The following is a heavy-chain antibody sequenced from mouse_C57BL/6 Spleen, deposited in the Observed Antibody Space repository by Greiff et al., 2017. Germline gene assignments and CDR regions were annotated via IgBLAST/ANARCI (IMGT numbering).Heavy chain of an antibody. Sequence: EVQLVESGGGLVKPGGSLKLSCAASGFTFSDYGMHWVRQAPEKGLEWVAYISSGSSTIYYADTVKGRFTIARDNAKNTLFLQLASLRSEDTARYYCASTGTFDYWGQGTTLTVSS. J-gene: IGHJ2*01. CDR3: ASTGTFDY. CDR1: GFTFSDYG. CDR2: ISSGSSTI. D-gene: IGHD4-1*01. V-gene: IGHV5-17*01.